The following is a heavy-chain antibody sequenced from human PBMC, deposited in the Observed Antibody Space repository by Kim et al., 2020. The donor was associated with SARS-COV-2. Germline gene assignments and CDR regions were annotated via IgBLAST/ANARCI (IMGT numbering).Heavy chain of an antibody. CDR1: GYTFTGYY. Sequence: ASVKVSCKASGYTFTGYYMHWVRQAPGQGLEWMGWINPNSGGTNYAQKFQGRVTMTRDTSISTAYMELSRLRSDDTAVYYCAGRSSLGIAAAGPYGMDVWGQGTTVTVSS. CDR2: INPNSGGT. CDR3: AGRSSLGIAAAGPYGMDV. D-gene: IGHD6-13*01. V-gene: IGHV1-2*02. J-gene: IGHJ6*02.